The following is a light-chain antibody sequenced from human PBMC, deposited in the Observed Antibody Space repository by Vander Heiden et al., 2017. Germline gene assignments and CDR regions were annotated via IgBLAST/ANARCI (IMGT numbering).Light chain of an antibody. V-gene: IGLV2-14*02. Sequence: QSALTQPASVSGSPGQSITISCTGTTSNIGSYDLVSWYQQHPGVVPKLIIFEVSKRPSGVSDRFSGSKSAYTASLTISGLQPEDEADYYCASDTTDLTVVFAGGTKVTVL. J-gene: IGLJ2*01. CDR3: ASDTTDLTVV. CDR1: TSNIGSYDL. CDR2: EVS.